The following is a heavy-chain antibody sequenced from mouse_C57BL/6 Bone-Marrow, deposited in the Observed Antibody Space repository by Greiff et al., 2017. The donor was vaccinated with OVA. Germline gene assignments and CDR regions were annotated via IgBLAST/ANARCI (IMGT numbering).Heavy chain of an antibody. V-gene: IGHV5-12*01. CDR2: ISNGGGNT. CDR1: GFNFSDYY. Sequence: VKPVASGGGLVQPGGSLKLSCAASGFNFSDYYMYWVRQTPEKRPEWVAYISNGGGNTYYPDNVKGRFTISRDNAKDTLYLRRLRLKSEDTVLYYCAGDYGGSYCWFAYWGQGTLVTVSA. CDR3: AGDYGGSYCWFAY. D-gene: IGHD1-1*01. J-gene: IGHJ3*01.